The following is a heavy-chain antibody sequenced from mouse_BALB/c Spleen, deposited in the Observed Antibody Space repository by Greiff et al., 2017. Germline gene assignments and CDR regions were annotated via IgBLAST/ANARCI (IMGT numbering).Heavy chain of an antibody. V-gene: IGHV5-6-5*01. Sequence: EVHLVESGGGLVKPGGSLKLSCAASGFTFSSYAMSWVRQTPEKRLEWVASISSGGSTYYPDSVKGRFTISRDNARNILYLQMSSLRSEDTAMYYCARGGFTTATGYFDYWGQGTTLTVSS. CDR2: ISSGGST. D-gene: IGHD1-2*01. CDR3: ARGGFTTATGYFDY. CDR1: GFTFSSYA. J-gene: IGHJ2*01.